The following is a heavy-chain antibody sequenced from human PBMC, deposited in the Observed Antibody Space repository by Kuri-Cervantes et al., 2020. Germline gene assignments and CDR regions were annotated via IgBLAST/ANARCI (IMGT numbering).Heavy chain of an antibody. J-gene: IGHJ4*02. CDR2: IYHSGST. CDR1: GGPISSDGYS. V-gene: IGHV4-30-2*01. Sequence: SQTLSLTCAVPGGPISSDGYSWSWIRQPPGKGLEWIGYIYHSGSTYYNPSLKSRVTISIDTSQNQFSLRLSSVTAADTAVYFCARRNNYDSSAYYYDHFDYWGQGILVTVSS. D-gene: IGHD3-22*01. CDR3: ARRNNYDSSAYYYDHFDY.